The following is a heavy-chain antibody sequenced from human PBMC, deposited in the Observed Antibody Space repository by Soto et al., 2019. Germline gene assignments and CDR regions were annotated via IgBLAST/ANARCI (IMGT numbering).Heavy chain of an antibody. J-gene: IGHJ4*02. V-gene: IGHV3-11*01. CDR2: ISSSGSTI. CDR3: ASSSPYYYDSSGSSLG. Sequence: GGSLRLSCAASGFTFSDYYMSWIRQAPGKGLEWVSYISSSGSTIYYADSVKGRFTISRDNAKNSLYLQMNSLRAEDTAVYYCASSSPYYYDSSGSSLGWGQGTLVTVSS. CDR1: GFTFSDYY. D-gene: IGHD3-22*01.